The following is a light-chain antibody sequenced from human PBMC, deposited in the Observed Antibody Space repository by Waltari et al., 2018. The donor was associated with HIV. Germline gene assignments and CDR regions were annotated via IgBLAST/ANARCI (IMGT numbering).Light chain of an antibody. Sequence: IVMTQSPVSLPVTPGEPASITCRSSESLLFSNGYYYLNWYLQRPGQSPQLLIYLGYSRASGVPDRFSGSGSGTDFTLKISRVEAEDVGIYYCMQTLQSVFTFGPGTRVEIK. V-gene: IGKV2-28*01. CDR2: LGY. J-gene: IGKJ3*01. CDR1: ESLLFSNGYYY. CDR3: MQTLQSVFT.